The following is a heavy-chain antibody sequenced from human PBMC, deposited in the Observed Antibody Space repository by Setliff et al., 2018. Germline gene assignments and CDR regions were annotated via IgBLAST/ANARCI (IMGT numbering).Heavy chain of an antibody. J-gene: IGHJ4*02. CDR3: ARVGGLLVATMPFDY. CDR1: GFSITNGYY. V-gene: IGHV4-38-2*01. D-gene: IGHD5-12*01. Sequence: LSLTCAVSGFSITNGYYWGWIRQSPGKQLEWIGNIFQSGITFYNPSLKSRVTISLDPSQNQFSLKLRSVTAADTAVYFCARVGGLLVATMPFDYWGPGTLVTVSS. CDR2: IFQSGIT.